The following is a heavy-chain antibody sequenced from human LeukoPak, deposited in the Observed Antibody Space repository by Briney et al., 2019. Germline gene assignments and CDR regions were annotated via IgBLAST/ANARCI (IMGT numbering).Heavy chain of an antibody. CDR1: GFTFSVYW. CDR3: AKKWGYYYDSSGPTDDAFDI. V-gene: IGHV3-23*01. Sequence: GGSLRLSCAASGFTFSVYWMSWVRQAPGKGLEWVSAISGSGGSTYYADSVKGRFTISRDNSKNTLYLQMNSLRAEDTAVYYCAKKWGYYYDSSGPTDDAFDIWGQGTMVTVSS. CDR2: ISGSGGST. D-gene: IGHD3-22*01. J-gene: IGHJ3*02.